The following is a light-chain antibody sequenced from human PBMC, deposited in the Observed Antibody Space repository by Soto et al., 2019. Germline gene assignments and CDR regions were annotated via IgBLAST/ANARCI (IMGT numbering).Light chain of an antibody. CDR2: VSS. CDR1: QSISSSY. Sequence: EIVLTQSPGTLSLSPGERATLSCRASQSISSSYLAWYQQKPGQPPGLLIYVSSRRATGIPDRVIGSGSGTDFDLTIRRLEREDVAVYYCQKYGYSPVMYTFGQGTKLEIK. J-gene: IGKJ2*01. V-gene: IGKV3-20*01. CDR3: QKYGYSPVMYT.